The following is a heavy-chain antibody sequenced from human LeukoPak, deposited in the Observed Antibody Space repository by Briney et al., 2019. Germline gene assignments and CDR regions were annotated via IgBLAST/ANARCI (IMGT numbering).Heavy chain of an antibody. Sequence: SVKVSCKASGGTFSSYAISWVRQAPGQGLEWMGGIIPIFGTANYAQKFQGRVTISADKSTSTAYMELSSLRSEDTAVYYCARSRFLQWDFDYWGQGTLVTVSS. CDR2: IIPIFGTA. CDR3: ARSRFLQWDFDY. J-gene: IGHJ4*02. CDR1: GGTFSSYA. D-gene: IGHD4-11*01. V-gene: IGHV1-69*06.